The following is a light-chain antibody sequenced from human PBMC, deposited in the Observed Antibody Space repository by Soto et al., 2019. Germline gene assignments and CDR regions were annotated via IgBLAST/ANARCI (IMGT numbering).Light chain of an antibody. Sequence: QSVLTQPPSVSGAPGQRVTISCTGSTSNIGADYDVHWYQQLPGTAPKLLIYGSSDRPSGVPDRFSGPKSGTSASLAITGLQAEDEADYYCQSYDSSLINYVFGTGTKVTVL. CDR3: QSYDSSLINYV. J-gene: IGLJ1*01. V-gene: IGLV1-40*01. CDR2: GSS. CDR1: TSNIGADYD.